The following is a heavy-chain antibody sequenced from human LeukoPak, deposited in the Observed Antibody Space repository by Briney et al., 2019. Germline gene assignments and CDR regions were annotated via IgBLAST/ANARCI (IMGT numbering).Heavy chain of an antibody. D-gene: IGHD3-10*01. CDR1: GYTFTGYY. CDR3: ARDKILWFRELLGY. J-gene: IGHJ4*02. CDR2: INPNSGGT. Sequence: ASVKVSCKASGYTFTGYYMHWVRQAPGHGLEWMGWINPNSGGTNYAQEFQGRVTMTRDTSISTAYMELSRLRSDDTAVYYCARDKILWFRELLGYWGQGTLVTVSS. V-gene: IGHV1-2*02.